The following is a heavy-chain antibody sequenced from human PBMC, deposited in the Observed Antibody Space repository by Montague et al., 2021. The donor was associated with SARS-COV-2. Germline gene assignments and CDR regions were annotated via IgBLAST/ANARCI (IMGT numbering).Heavy chain of an antibody. D-gene: IGHD4/OR15-4a*01. Sequence: SLRLSCAASGFTFSSFSMNWVRQTPKKRLEWVAYISYLNTVHYADSVRGRFTISRDNAKNSLYLQMSSLRDDDTAVYYCVRDPNALDFWGRGALVTVAS. V-gene: IGHV3-48*02. CDR3: VRDPNALDF. J-gene: IGHJ4*02. CDR2: ISYLNTV. CDR1: GFTFSSFS.